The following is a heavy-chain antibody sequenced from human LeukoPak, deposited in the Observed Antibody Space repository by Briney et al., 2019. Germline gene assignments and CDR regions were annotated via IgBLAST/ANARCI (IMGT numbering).Heavy chain of an antibody. CDR3: ARDRRGSFYTFDL. D-gene: IGHD1-26*01. CDR1: GASINGFF. J-gene: IGHJ6*02. V-gene: IGHV4-59*01. CDR2: VSHRGAT. Sequence: PSEILSLTCSVSGASINGFFWNWVRQTPEKGLEWIGYVSHRGATTSNPTLKSRVSITIDTSKSQISLTMTSVTAADSALYYCARDRRGSFYTFDLWGPGTTVSVS.